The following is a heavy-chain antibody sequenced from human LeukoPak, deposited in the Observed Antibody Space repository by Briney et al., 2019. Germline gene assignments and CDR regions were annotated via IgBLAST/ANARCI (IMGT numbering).Heavy chain of an antibody. J-gene: IGHJ4*02. CDR1: GGSFSGYY. V-gene: IGHV4-34*01. Sequence: PSETLSLTCAVYGGSFSGYYWSWIRQPPGKGLEWIGEINHSGSTDYNPSLKSRVTISVDTSKNQFSLKLSSVTAADTAVYYCVVWKGDYTVDYWDQGTLVTVSS. D-gene: IGHD4-17*01. CDR3: VVWKGDYTVDY. CDR2: INHSGST.